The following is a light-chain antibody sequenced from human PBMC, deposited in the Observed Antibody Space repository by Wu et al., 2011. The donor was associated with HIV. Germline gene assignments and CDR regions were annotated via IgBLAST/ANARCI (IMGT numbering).Light chain of an antibody. CDR1: QSVTSH. V-gene: IGKV3-20*01. CDR3: QQYGSSSYT. Sequence: EIVLTQSPVTVSLSPGERVTLSCRASQSVTSHLAWHQQKPGQAPRLLIYGASSRATGIPDRFSGSGSGTDFTLTISRLEPEDFAVYYCQQYGSSSYTFGQGTKLEIK. J-gene: IGKJ2*01. CDR2: GAS.